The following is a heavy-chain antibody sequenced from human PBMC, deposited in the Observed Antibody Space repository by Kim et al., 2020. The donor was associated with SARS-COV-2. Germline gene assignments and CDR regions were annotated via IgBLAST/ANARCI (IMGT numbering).Heavy chain of an antibody. D-gene: IGHD3-3*01. CDR3: AREVLVDSRGYYTYYYDM. V-gene: IGHV3-53*01. CDR1: GFTVSSNY. J-gene: IGHJ6*01. Sequence: GGSLRLSCAASGFTVSSNYMSWVRQPPGKGLEWVAVIYSGGSTYYADSVKGRVTISGDNSKNTLYLKMNSLRAEDTAVYYCAREVLVDSRGYYTYYYDM. CDR2: IYSGGST.